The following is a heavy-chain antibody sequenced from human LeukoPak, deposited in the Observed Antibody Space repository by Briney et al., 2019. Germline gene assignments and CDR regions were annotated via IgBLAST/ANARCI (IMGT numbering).Heavy chain of an antibody. CDR3: AMKGWFGELPYSYFDY. V-gene: IGHV1-69*13. CDR1: GGTFSSYA. J-gene: IGHJ4*02. D-gene: IGHD3-10*01. CDR2: IIPIFGTA. Sequence: ASVKVSCKASGGTFSSYAISWVRQAPGQGLEWMGGIIPIFGTANYAQKFQGRVTITADESTSTAYMELSSLRSEDTAVYYCAMKGWFGELPYSYFDYWGQGTLVTVSS.